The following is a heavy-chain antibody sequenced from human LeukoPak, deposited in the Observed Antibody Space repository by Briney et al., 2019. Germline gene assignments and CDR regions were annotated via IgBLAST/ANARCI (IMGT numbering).Heavy chain of an antibody. CDR1: GFTFSDYY. Sequence: PGGSLRLSCAASGFTFSDYYMTWIRQAPGKGLEWVSFISSNGDSLYYADSVEGRFTISRDNAKDSVYLQMNSLRAEDAGVYYCAREVVIVPDYYYYGLDVWGQGTTVTVSS. CDR3: AREVVIVPDYYYYGLDV. D-gene: IGHD2/OR15-2a*01. J-gene: IGHJ6*02. V-gene: IGHV3-11*01. CDR2: ISSNGDSL.